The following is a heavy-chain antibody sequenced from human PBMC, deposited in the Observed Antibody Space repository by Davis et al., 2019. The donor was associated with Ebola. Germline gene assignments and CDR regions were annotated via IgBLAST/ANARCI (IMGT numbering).Heavy chain of an antibody. V-gene: IGHV3-23*01. CDR1: GFTFSSYA. CDR3: AKDRRHTAALDY. Sequence: GESLKISCSASGFTFSSYAMSWVRQAPGKGLEWVSGISASSGRTYYRDSVRGRFTISRDTSENTLYLQMNSLRAEDTAVYYCAKDRRHTAALDYWGQGTLVTVPS. CDR2: ISASSGRT. D-gene: IGHD5-18*01. J-gene: IGHJ4*02.